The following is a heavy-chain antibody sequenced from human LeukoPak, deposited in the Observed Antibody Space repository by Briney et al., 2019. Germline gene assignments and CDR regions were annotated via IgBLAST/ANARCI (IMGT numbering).Heavy chain of an antibody. D-gene: IGHD2-15*01. V-gene: IGHV3-30*04. Sequence: GGSLRLSCAASGFTFSSYEMNWVRQAPGKGLEWVAVISYDGSNKYYADSVKGRFTISRDNSKNTLYLQMNSLRAEDTAVYYCARDLGYRNGYYYYYMDVWGKGTTVTVSS. J-gene: IGHJ6*03. CDR1: GFTFSSYE. CDR2: ISYDGSNK. CDR3: ARDLGYRNGYYYYYMDV.